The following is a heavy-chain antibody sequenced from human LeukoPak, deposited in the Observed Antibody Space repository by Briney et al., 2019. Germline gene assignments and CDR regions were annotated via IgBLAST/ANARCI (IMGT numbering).Heavy chain of an antibody. CDR1: GFSLDTNGVG. CDR2: IYWDADK. CDR3: ARVGFCSSTSCYSGAYYFDY. Sequence: SGPTLLPPTPPLTLTFTSSGFSLDTNGVGVGWIRQPPAKALEWIALIYWDADKRYNPSLKNTLTVTKDTSENQVVLTMTNMDLVDTATYYCARVGFCSSTSCYSGAYYFDYWGQGTLVTVSS. D-gene: IGHD2-2*02. V-gene: IGHV2-5*02. J-gene: IGHJ4*02.